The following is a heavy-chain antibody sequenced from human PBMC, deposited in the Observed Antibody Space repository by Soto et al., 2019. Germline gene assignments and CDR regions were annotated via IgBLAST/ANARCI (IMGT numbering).Heavy chain of an antibody. CDR1: GGSISSGGYY. D-gene: IGHD3-16*02. J-gene: IGHJ2*01. V-gene: IGHV4-31*03. CDR2: IYYSGST. Sequence: QVQLQESGPGLVKPSQTLSLTCTVSGGSISSGGYYWSWIRQHPGKGLEWIGYIYYSGSTYYNPSLKSRVTISVDTSKNQFSLKLSSVTAADTAVYYCARVRAGYDYVWGSYPYWYFDLWGRGTLVTVSS. CDR3: ARVRAGYDYVWGSYPYWYFDL.